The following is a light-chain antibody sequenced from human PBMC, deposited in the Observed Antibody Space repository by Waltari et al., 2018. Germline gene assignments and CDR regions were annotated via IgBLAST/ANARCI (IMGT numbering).Light chain of an antibody. J-gene: IGKJ4*01. CDR1: QSISNW. CDR3: QQYNSYPLT. V-gene: IGKV1-5*03. Sequence: DIQMTQSPSTLSASVGDRVNLTCRARQSISNWLAWYQQKPGKAPNLLIHRASSLQSGVPSRFSGSGSGTEFTLTISSLQPDDFTTYYCQQYNSYPLTFGGGTKVEI. CDR2: RAS.